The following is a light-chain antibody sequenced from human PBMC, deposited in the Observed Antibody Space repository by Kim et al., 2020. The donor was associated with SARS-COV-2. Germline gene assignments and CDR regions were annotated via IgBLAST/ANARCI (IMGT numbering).Light chain of an antibody. CDR3: QQYDNLPPYT. V-gene: IGKV1-33*01. Sequence: ASGGDRVTITCQASQDISNYLKWYQQKPGKAPKRLIYDASNLETGVPSRFSGSGSGTDFTFTISSLQPEDIATYYCQQYDNLPPYTFGQGTKLEI. CDR2: DAS. J-gene: IGKJ2*01. CDR1: QDISNY.